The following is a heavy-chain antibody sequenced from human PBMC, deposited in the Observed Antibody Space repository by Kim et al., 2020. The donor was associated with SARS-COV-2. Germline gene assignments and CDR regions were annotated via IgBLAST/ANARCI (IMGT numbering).Heavy chain of an antibody. CDR3: AGGWELPNFDY. CDR2: IYYSGST. V-gene: IGHV4-59*08. Sequence: SETLSLTCTVSGGSISSYYWSWIRQPPGKGLEWIGYIYYSGSTNYNPSLKSRVTISVDTSKNQFSLKLSSMTAADTAVYYCAGGWELPNFDYWGQGTLVT. J-gene: IGHJ4*02. CDR1: GGSISSYY. D-gene: IGHD1-26*01.